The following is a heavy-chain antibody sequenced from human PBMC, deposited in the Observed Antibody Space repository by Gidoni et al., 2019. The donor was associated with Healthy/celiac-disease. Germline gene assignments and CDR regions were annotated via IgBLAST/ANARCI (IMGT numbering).Heavy chain of an antibody. J-gene: IGHJ4*02. CDR1: GFTFSSYS. V-gene: IGHV3-21*01. CDR2: ISSSSSYI. D-gene: IGHD3-22*01. Sequence: LSCAASGFTFSSYSMNWVRQAPGKGLEWVSSISSSSSYIYYADSVKGRFTISRDNAKNSLYLQMNSLRAEDTAVYYCARAPLGIVVVSLDYWGQGTLVTVSS. CDR3: ARAPLGIVVVSLDY.